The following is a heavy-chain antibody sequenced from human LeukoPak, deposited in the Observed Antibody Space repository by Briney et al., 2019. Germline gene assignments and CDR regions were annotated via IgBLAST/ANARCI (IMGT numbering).Heavy chain of an antibody. CDR1: GYTFTGYY. Sequence: ASVKVSCKASGYTFTGYYMHWVRQAPGQGLEWMGWISPNSGGTNYAQKFQGRVTMTRDTSISTAYMELSRLRSDDTAVYYCARDVQGIVVVPVAFDYWGQGTLVTVSS. J-gene: IGHJ4*02. CDR3: ARDVQGIVVVPVAFDY. CDR2: ISPNSGGT. D-gene: IGHD2-2*01. V-gene: IGHV1-2*02.